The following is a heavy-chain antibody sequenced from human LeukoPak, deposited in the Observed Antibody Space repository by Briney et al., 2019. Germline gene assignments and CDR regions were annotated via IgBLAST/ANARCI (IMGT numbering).Heavy chain of an antibody. Sequence: PSETLSLTCTVSGGSISSSSYYWGWIRQPPGKGLEWIGSIYYSGSTYYNPSLKSRVTISVDTSKNQFSLKLSSVTAAETAVYYCARASSSPWYYLNYWGQGTLVTVSS. V-gene: IGHV4-39*01. D-gene: IGHD6-6*01. J-gene: IGHJ4*02. CDR2: IYYSGST. CDR1: GGSISSSSYY. CDR3: ARASSSPWYYLNY.